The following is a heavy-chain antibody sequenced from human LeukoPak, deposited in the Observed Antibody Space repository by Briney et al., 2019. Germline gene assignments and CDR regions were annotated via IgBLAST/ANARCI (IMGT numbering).Heavy chain of an antibody. Sequence: QPGGSLRLSCAASGFTFSSYPMHWVRQAPGKGLEWVAVVSDDGNKKFDADSVKGRFTISRDNSKNTLYLQMNSLRGEDTAVYYCARGQLLLEGYFYYMDVWGEGTTVAVSS. D-gene: IGHD2-2*01. J-gene: IGHJ6*03. V-gene: IGHV3-30-3*01. CDR1: GFTFSSYP. CDR2: VSDDGNKK. CDR3: ARGQLLLEGYFYYMDV.